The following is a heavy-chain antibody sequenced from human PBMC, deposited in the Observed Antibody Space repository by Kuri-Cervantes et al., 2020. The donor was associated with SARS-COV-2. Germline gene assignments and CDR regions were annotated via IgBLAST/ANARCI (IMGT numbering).Heavy chain of an antibody. D-gene: IGHD3-10*01. CDR1: GFTFSSYA. J-gene: IGHJ4*02. Sequence: GESLKISCAAFGFTFSSYAMSWVRQAPGKGLEWVSVIYSGGSSTYCADSVKGRFTISRDNSKNTLYLQMNSLRAEDTAVYYCAKFAKVLLWFGDHYYFDYWGQGTLVTVSS. CDR2: IYSGGSST. V-gene: IGHV3-23*03. CDR3: AKFAKVLLWFGDHYYFDY.